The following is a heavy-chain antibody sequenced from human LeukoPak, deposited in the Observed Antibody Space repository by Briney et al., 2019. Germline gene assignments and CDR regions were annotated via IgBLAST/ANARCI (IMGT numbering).Heavy chain of an antibody. V-gene: IGHV3-23*01. CDR1: GFTFRGYA. CDR3: AKEALQSLRYSYISNFDY. Sequence: GSLRLSCAASGFTFRGYAMSWARQAPGKGLEWVSAISTSGGSTYYADSVKGRFTISRDNSKNTLYLQMNSLRAEDTAVYYCAKEALQSLRYSYISNFDYWGQGTLVTVSS. D-gene: IGHD5-18*01. CDR2: ISTSGGST. J-gene: IGHJ4*02.